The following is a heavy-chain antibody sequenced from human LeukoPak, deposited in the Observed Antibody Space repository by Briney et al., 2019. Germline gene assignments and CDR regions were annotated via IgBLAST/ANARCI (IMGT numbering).Heavy chain of an antibody. CDR3: ARGVPDYFDY. Sequence: GASVKVFCKASGYTFTRYYMHWVRQAPGQGLEWMGIINPSGGSTSYTQKFQGRVTMTRDMSTSTVYMELSSLRSEDTAVYYCARGVPDYFDYWGQGTLVTVSS. CDR1: GYTFTRYY. J-gene: IGHJ4*02. V-gene: IGHV1-46*01. CDR2: INPSGGST.